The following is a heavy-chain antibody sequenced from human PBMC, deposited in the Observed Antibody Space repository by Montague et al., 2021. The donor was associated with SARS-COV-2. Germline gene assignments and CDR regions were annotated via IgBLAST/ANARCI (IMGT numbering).Heavy chain of an antibody. J-gene: IGHJ4*02. CDR2: T. V-gene: IGHV4-34*01. CDR3: ARGTKGVFTYDYDSSGYASDY. D-gene: IGHD3-22*01. Sequence: TKNNPSLESRVTISVDTSKNQFSLKLSSVTAADTAVYYCARGTKGVFTYDYDSSGYASDYWGQGTLVTVSS.